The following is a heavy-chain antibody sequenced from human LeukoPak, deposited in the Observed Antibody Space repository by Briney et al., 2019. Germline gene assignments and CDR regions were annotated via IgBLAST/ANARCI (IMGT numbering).Heavy chain of an antibody. D-gene: IGHD3-22*01. CDR2: IYYSGNA. V-gene: IGHV4-59*08. J-gene: IGHJ4*02. Sequence: IPTETLSLTCTVSGGSINSYYWSWIRQPPGKGLEWIGFIYYSGNAKYNTSLKSRVTISLDTSKNQFSLKLRSVTAADAAVYYCARDPVYYYGSSGYYWDWGQGTLVTVSS. CDR3: ARDPVYYYGSSGYYWD. CDR1: GGSINSYY.